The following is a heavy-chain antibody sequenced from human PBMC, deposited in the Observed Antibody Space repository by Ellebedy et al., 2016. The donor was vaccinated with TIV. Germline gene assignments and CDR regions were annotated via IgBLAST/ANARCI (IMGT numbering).Heavy chain of an antibody. CDR2: INSDGSST. J-gene: IGHJ1*01. V-gene: IGHV3-74*01. CDR3: ARAPYGSGSYYNRNFFQH. CDR1: GFTFSTYW. D-gene: IGHD3-10*01. Sequence: GESLKISXAASGFTFSTYWMHWVRQAPGKGLVWVSRINSDGSSTSYADSVKGRFTISRDNAKNTLYLQMNSLRAEDTAVYYCARAPYGSGSYYNRNFFQHWGQGTLVTVSS.